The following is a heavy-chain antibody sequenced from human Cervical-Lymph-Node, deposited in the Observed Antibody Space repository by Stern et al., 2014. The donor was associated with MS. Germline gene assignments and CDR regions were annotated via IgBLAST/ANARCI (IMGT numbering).Heavy chain of an antibody. Sequence: EDQLVESGAEVKKPGESLKISCKTSGYTFYNFWIGWVRQMPGRGLEWIGIIYPDDSDTRYSPSFEGQVTISADRSISTAFLQFYSLRASDTAIFYCVRVFKGSYNHAPFDYWGRGTLVTVSS. D-gene: IGHD1-1*01. CDR2: IYPDDSDT. CDR3: VRVFKGSYNHAPFDY. J-gene: IGHJ4*02. CDR1: GYTFYNFW. V-gene: IGHV5-51*03.